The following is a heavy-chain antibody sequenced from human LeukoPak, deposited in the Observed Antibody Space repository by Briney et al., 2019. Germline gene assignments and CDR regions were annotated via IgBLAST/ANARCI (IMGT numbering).Heavy chain of an antibody. CDR1: GFTFSSYA. CDR2: ISGSGGST. J-gene: IGHJ2*01. CDR3: AKGEYYYDSSGYYPYWYFDL. V-gene: IGHV3-23*01. D-gene: IGHD3-22*01. Sequence: GGSLRLSCAASGFTFSSYAMSWVRQAPGKWLEWVSAISGSGGSTYYADSVKGRFTISRDNSKNTLYLQMNGLRAEDTAVYYCAKGEYYYDSSGYYPYWYFDLWGRGTLVTVSS.